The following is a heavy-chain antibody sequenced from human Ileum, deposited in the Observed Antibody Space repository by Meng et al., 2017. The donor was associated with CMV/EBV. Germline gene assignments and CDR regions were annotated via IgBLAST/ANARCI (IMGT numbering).Heavy chain of an antibody. CDR1: NRAFSDYY. CDR2: INNRGST. CDR3: ARASPQRRFLSY. J-gene: IGHJ4*02. D-gene: IGHD3-3*01. Sequence: QVQLQQGGAGQLKPSESLALVCAAHNRAFSDYYLTWIRQSPGKGLEWIGEINNRGSTNYNPSLKSRVTISIDTSRNQFSLKLTSMTAADTAVYYCARASPQRRFLSYWGQGTLVTVSS. V-gene: IGHV4-34*01.